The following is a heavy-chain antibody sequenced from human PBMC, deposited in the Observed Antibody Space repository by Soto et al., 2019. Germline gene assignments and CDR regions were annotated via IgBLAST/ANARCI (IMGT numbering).Heavy chain of an antibody. J-gene: IGHJ4*02. V-gene: IGHV4-30-2*01. Sequence: TRSRTCAVSRGSISSGDYSWSWIRQPPGKGLEWIGYIYHSGSTYYNPSLKSRVTISVDRSKNQFSLKLSSVTAADTAVYYCASGYGDYVLGTPFDYWGQGTLVTVSS. D-gene: IGHD4-17*01. CDR2: IYHSGST. CDR3: ASGYGDYVLGTPFDY. CDR1: RGSISSGDYS.